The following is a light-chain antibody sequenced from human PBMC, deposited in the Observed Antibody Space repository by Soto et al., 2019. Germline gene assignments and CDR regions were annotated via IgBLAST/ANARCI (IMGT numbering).Light chain of an antibody. Sequence: EIVLTQSPATLSLCPGERATLSCRASQSVSSYLAWYQQKPGQAPRLLIYDASNRATGIPARFSGSGSGTDFTLTISSLEPEDFAVYYCQQRSNWPTITFGQGTRLAIK. CDR2: DAS. J-gene: IGKJ5*01. CDR1: QSVSSY. V-gene: IGKV3-11*01. CDR3: QQRSNWPTIT.